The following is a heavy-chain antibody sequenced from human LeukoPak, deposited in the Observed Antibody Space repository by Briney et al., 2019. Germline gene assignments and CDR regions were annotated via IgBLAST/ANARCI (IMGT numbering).Heavy chain of an antibody. Sequence: GGSLRLSRAVYGFTLSGYWMHWVRQAPGGGLVWVSRMKSDGTVTTYAASVRDRFTISRDNARNTLYLQMSSLRAEDTAVYYCARYVVASACFDSWGQGTPVTVSS. CDR3: ARYVVASACFDS. D-gene: IGHD2-21*01. CDR2: MKSDGTVT. J-gene: IGHJ4*02. CDR1: GFTLSGYW. V-gene: IGHV3-74*01.